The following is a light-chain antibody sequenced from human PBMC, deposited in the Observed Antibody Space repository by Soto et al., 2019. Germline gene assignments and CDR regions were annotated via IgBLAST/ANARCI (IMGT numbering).Light chain of an antibody. Sequence: ETGQAESPVSLSESTWARAPLSCRASESVSSNLAWYQQKPGQAPELLIYGASSRATGVPDRFSGSGSGADFTLTISRLEPEDFAVYCCQQYGRLPFTFGQGTKVDIK. V-gene: IGKV3-20*01. CDR3: QQYGRLPFT. J-gene: IGKJ1*01. CDR1: ESVSSN. CDR2: GAS.